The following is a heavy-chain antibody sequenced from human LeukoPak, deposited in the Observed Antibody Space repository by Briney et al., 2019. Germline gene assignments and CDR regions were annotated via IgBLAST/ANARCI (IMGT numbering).Heavy chain of an antibody. CDR1: GFTLSSYS. J-gene: IGHJ1*01. D-gene: IGHD6-19*01. Sequence: GGSLRLSCEVSGFTLSSYSLTWVRQAPGKGLEWVSSIRSRGRDIFYADSVRGRFTIARDDAKNSLYLQMNSLRADDTAVYYCARGPGIAVAPLQHWGQGTLVTVSS. CDR3: ARGPGIAVAPLQH. V-gene: IGHV3-21*01. CDR2: IRSRGRDI.